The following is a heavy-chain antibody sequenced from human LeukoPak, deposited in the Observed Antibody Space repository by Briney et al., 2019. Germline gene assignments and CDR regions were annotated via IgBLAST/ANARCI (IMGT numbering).Heavy chain of an antibody. J-gene: IGHJ4*02. V-gene: IGHV5-51*01. CDR1: GYSFTSHW. D-gene: IGHD3/OR15-3a*01. CDR2: IYPGDSDT. CDR3: ARHGRKRTVVPGY. Sequence: GESPRISCKGSGYSFTSHWIGWVRQMPGKGLEWMGIIYPGDSDTRYSPSFQGQVTISADKSISTAYLQWSSLKASDTAMYYCARHGRKRTVVPGYWGQGTLVTVSS.